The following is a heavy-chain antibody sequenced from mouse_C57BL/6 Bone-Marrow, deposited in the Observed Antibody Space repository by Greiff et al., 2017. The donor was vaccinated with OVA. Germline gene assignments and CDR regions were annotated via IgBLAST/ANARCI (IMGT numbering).Heavy chain of an antibody. D-gene: IGHD2-3*01. J-gene: IGHJ3*01. CDR3: TTEGWAAY. Sequence: VQLQQSGAELVRPGASVKLSCTASGFNIKDDYMHWVKQRPEQGLEWIGWIDPENGDTEYASKFQGKATITAETSSNTAYLQLSSLTSDDTAVYYCTTEGWAAYWGQGTLVTVSA. CDR2: IDPENGDT. V-gene: IGHV14-4*01. CDR1: GFNIKDDY.